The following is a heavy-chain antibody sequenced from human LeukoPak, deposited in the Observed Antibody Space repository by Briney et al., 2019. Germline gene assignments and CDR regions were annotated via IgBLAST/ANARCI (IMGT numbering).Heavy chain of an antibody. CDR2: ISSSSSTI. CDR1: GFTFSSYS. Sequence: PGGSLRLSCAASGFTFSSYSMNWVRQAPGKGLEWVSYISSSSSTICYADSVKGRFTISRDNAKNSLYLQMNSLRAEDTAVYYCARGRLGANTALDDWGQGTLVTVSS. D-gene: IGHD1-26*01. CDR3: ARGRLGANTALDD. V-gene: IGHV3-48*04. J-gene: IGHJ4*02.